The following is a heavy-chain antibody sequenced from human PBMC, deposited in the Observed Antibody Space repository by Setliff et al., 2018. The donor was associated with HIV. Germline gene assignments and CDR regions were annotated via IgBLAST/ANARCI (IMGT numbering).Heavy chain of an antibody. CDR3: TTIQKLTTPVDY. CDR2: IKSKTDGGTT. V-gene: IGHV3-15*01. D-gene: IGHD4-17*01. J-gene: IGHJ4*02. Sequence: PGGSLRLSCAASGFTFSGSTIHWVRQAPGKGLEWVGRIKSKTDGGTTDYAAPVKGRFTISRDDSKNTLDLQMKSLKTEDTAVYYCTTIQKLTTPVDYWGQGTLVTVSS. CDR1: GFTFSGST.